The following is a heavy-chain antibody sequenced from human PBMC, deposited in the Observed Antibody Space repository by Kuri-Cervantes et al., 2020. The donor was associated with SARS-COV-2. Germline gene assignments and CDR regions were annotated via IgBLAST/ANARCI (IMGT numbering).Heavy chain of an antibody. V-gene: IGHV3-23*03. CDR3: AKDQDYYDSSGQFDY. CDR1: GFTFSSYA. CDR2: IYSGGSST. Sequence: LSLTCAASGFTFSSYAMSWVRQAPGKGLEWVSVIYSGGSSTYYADSVKGRFTISRDNSKNTLYLQMNSLRAEDTAVYYCAKDQDYYDSSGQFDYWGQGTLVTVSS. D-gene: IGHD3-22*01. J-gene: IGHJ4*02.